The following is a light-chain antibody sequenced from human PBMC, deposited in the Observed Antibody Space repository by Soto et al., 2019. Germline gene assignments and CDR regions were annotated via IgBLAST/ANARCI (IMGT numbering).Light chain of an antibody. Sequence: QSALTQPASVSGSPGQSITISCTGTSSDVGGYNYVSWYQHHPGKAPKLMIYDVTNRPSGVSNRFSGSKSGNTASLTISGLQAQDDADYYCTSYTTSSPYLVFGGGTQLTVL. J-gene: IGLJ3*02. CDR3: TSYTTSSPYLV. V-gene: IGLV2-14*03. CDR1: SSDVGGYNY. CDR2: DVT.